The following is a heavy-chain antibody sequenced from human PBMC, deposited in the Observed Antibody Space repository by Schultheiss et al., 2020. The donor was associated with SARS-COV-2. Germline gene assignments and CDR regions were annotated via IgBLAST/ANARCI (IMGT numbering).Heavy chain of an antibody. CDR3: ARDSRTSIAARPSFDY. D-gene: IGHD6-6*01. CDR2: INHSGST. Sequence: SETLSLTCTVSGGSISSYYWSWIRQPPGKALEWIGEINHSGSTNYNPSLKSRVTILVDTSKNQFSLKLSSVTAADTAVYYCARDSRTSIAARPSFDYWGQGTLVTVSS. V-gene: IGHV4-34*01. J-gene: IGHJ4*02. CDR1: GGSISSYY.